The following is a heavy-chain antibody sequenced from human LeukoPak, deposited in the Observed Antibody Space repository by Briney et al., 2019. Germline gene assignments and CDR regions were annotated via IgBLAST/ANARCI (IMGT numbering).Heavy chain of an antibody. CDR3: ARALPSGPLDY. V-gene: IGHV3-30-3*01. Sequence: SGGSLRLSCAASGFTFSSYAMHWVRQAPGKGLEWVAVISYDGSNKYYADSVKGRFTISRDNSENTLYLQMNSLRAEDTAVYYCARALPSGPLDYWGQGTLVTVSS. D-gene: IGHD2-15*01. CDR2: ISYDGSNK. CDR1: GFTFSSYA. J-gene: IGHJ4*02.